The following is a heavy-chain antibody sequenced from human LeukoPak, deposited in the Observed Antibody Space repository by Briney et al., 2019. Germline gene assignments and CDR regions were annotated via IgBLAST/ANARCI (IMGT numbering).Heavy chain of an antibody. CDR1: GFIFSTYG. CDR3: VKDWGVLPDYTADGFDI. V-gene: IGHV3-30*02. CDR2: IRHDGSNK. J-gene: IGHJ3*02. D-gene: IGHD3-10*01. Sequence: GGSLRLSCAASGFIFSTYGMHWVRQAPGKGLEWVAFIRHDGSNKYYADSVRGRFTISRDNSQNTLHLRMNSLRVEDTAVYYCVKDWGVLPDYTADGFDIWGPGTMVTVSS.